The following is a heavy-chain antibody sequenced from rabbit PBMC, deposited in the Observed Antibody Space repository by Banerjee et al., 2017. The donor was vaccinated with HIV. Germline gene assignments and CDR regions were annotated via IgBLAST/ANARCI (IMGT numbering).Heavy chain of an antibody. V-gene: IGHV1S40*01. CDR2: IYGGGGGNT. J-gene: IGHJ4*01. CDR1: GFTISSSYY. CDR3: ARRGYQSGGYPVNL. Sequence: QSLVESGGGLVQPEGSLALTCKASGFTISSSYYMCWVRQAPGKGLEWIACIYGGGGGNTYYASWAKGRFTISKTSSTTVTLQMTSLTAADTATYFCARRGYQSGGYPVNLWGPGTLVTVS. D-gene: IGHD1-1*01.